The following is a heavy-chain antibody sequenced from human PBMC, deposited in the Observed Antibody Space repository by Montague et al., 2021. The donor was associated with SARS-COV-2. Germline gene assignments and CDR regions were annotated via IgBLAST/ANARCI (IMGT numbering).Heavy chain of an antibody. J-gene: IGHJ4*02. CDR3: ARDADTSSHFGIFDQ. CDR2: VWAGDGSRT. D-gene: IGHD3-22*01. CDR1: GFTLGSYG. V-gene: IGHV3-33*01. Sequence: SRRLSCAASGFTLGSYGIHWVRQAPGKGLEWVAVVWAGDGSRTNYADSVKARFTVSRDNSRNTVYLQMDSLRVEDTAVYYCARDADTSSHFGIFDQWGQGTLVTVSS.